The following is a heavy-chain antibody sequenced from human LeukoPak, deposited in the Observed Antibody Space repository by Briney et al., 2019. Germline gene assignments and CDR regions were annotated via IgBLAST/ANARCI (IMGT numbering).Heavy chain of an antibody. D-gene: IGHD3-9*01. CDR2: IDWDDDK. Sequence: RESGPALVKPTQTLTLTCTFSGFSLSTGGMYVGWIRQPPGKALEWLALIDWDDDKYYITSLKTRLIISKDTSKNQVVLTMTNMDPVDTATYYCARINGYNFLTACFDYWGQGTLVTVSS. CDR3: ARINGYNFLTACFDY. V-gene: IGHV2-70*01. J-gene: IGHJ4*02. CDR1: GFSLSTGGMY.